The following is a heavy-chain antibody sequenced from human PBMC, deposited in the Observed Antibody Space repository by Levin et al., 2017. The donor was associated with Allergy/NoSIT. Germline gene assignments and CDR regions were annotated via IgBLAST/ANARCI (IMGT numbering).Heavy chain of an antibody. CDR3: AKDSLVVPAASKDL. CDR2: ISGSGGST. Sequence: QSGGSLRLSCAASGFTFSSYAMSWVRQAPGKGLEWVSAISGSGGSTYYADSVKGRFTISRDNSKNTLYLQMNSLRAEDTAVYYCAKDSLVVPAASKDLWGRGTLVTVSS. D-gene: IGHD2-2*01. V-gene: IGHV3-23*01. J-gene: IGHJ2*01. CDR1: GFTFSSYA.